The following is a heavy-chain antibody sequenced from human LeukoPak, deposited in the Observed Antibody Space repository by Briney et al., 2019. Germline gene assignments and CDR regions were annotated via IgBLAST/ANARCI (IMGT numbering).Heavy chain of an antibody. CDR3: AKGHCDCEGYYYFDY. J-gene: IGHJ4*02. CDR1: GFTFSSYS. CDR2: VRGGSGNT. D-gene: IGHD2-21*01. V-gene: IGHV3-23*01. Sequence: GGSLRLSCAASGFTFSSYSMNWVRQAPGNGLEWVSAVRGGSGNTYYADSVKGRFTISRDNSKNMLYLQMNTLRAEDTAVYYCAKGHCDCEGYYYFDYWGQGTLVTVSS.